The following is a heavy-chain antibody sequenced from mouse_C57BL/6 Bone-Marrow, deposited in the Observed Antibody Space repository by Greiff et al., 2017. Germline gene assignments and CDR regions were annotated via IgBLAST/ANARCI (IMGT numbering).Heavy chain of an antibody. J-gene: IGHJ3*01. V-gene: IGHV1-18*01. D-gene: IGHD2-3*01. CDR1: GYTFTDYN. CDR2: INPNTGGT. Sequence: VQLQQSGPELVKPGASVKIPCKASGYTFTDYNMDWVKQSHGKSLEWIGDINPNTGGTIYNQKFKGKATLTVDKSSSTAYMELRSLTSEDTAVXYCAREVYDGYYGWFAYWGQGTLVTVSA. CDR3: AREVYDGYYGWFAY.